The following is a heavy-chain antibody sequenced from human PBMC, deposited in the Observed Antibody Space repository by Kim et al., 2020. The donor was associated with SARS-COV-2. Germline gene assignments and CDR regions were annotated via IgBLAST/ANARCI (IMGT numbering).Heavy chain of an antibody. V-gene: IGHV3-33*05. CDR2: ISYDGSNK. CDR1: GFTFSSYG. Sequence: GGSLRLSCAASGFTFSSYGMHWVRQAPGKGLEWVAVISYDGSNKYYADSVKGRFTISRDNSKNTLYLQMNSLRAEDTAVYYCARDDYDSSGYYGPTAYYFDYWGQGTLVTVSS. D-gene: IGHD3-22*01. CDR3: ARDDYDSSGYYGPTAYYFDY. J-gene: IGHJ4*02.